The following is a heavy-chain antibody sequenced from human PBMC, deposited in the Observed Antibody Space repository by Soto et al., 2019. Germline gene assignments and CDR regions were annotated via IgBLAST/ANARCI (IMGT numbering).Heavy chain of an antibody. CDR1: GGSFSSYA. Sequence: SVKGSCTAAGGSFSSYAISLVRQAPGQGLEWMGGIIPIFGTANYAQKFQGRVTITADESTSTAYMELSSLRSEDTAVYYCARDHHPIAAAGKGFDYWGQGTLVNVSS. V-gene: IGHV1-69*13. J-gene: IGHJ4*02. CDR3: ARDHHPIAAAGKGFDY. D-gene: IGHD6-13*01. CDR2: IIPIFGTA.